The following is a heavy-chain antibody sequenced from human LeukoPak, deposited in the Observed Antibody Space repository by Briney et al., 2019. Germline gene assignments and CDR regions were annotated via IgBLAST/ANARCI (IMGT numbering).Heavy chain of an antibody. CDR1: GGTFSSYT. V-gene: IGHV1-69*02. CDR3: ARLSDGYNFDY. Sequence: ASVKVSCKASGGTFSSYTISWVRQAPGQGLEWMGRIIPILGIANYAQKFQGRVTITADKSTSTAYMELSSLRSEDTAVYYCARLSDGYNFDYWGQRTLVTVSS. J-gene: IGHJ4*02. D-gene: IGHD5-24*01. CDR2: IIPILGIA.